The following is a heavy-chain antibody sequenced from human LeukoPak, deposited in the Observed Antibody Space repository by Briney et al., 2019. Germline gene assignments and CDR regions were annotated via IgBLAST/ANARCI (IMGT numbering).Heavy chain of an antibody. Sequence: ASVKVSCKTSGYTFTNYGIIWVRQAPGLGLDWMGWISAYNGNTNYAQKVQGRVTMTTDTSTSTAYMELRSLRFDDTAVYYCARDQSVRLLQTSSTYFKHVFAIWGQGSMVTVSS. CDR3: ARDQSVRLLQTSSTYFKHVFAI. D-gene: IGHD6-13*01. V-gene: IGHV1-18*01. J-gene: IGHJ3*02. CDR1: GYTFTNYG. CDR2: ISAYNGNT.